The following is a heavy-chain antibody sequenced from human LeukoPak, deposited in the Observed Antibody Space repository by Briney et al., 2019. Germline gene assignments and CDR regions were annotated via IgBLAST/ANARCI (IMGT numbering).Heavy chain of an antibody. Sequence: PSETLSLTCTVSGGSISSSSYYWGWIRQPPGKGLEWIGSIYYSGSTYYNPSLKSRVTISVDTSKNQFSLKLSSVTAADTAVYYCARGRYYYDSSEAWFDPWGQGTLVTVSS. CDR3: ARGRYYYDSSEAWFDP. CDR1: GGSISSSSYY. J-gene: IGHJ5*02. D-gene: IGHD3-22*01. CDR2: IYYSGST. V-gene: IGHV4-39*07.